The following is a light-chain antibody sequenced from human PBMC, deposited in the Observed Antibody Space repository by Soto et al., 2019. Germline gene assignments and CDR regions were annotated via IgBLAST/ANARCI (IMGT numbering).Light chain of an antibody. Sequence: QSVLTQPASVSGSPGQSITISCTGSSSDVGSYNLVSWHQQYPGKAPKLMIYEGSKRPSGVSNRFSGSMSGNTASLTISGLQAEDEADYYCCSYAGRSTLVFGGGTQLTVL. V-gene: IGLV2-23*01. CDR2: EGS. CDR1: SSDVGSYNL. J-gene: IGLJ3*02. CDR3: CSYAGRSTLV.